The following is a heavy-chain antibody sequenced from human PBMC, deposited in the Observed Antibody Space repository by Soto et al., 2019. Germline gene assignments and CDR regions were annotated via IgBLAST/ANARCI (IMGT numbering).Heavy chain of an antibody. CDR2: ISAYNGNT. CDR1: GYTFTNFG. Sequence: QGQLVQSGAEVKKPGASVKVSCKASGYTFTNFGISWVRQAPGQGLEWMGWISAYNGNTHYPQKFQGRVTMTTDTSTSTAYMELRSLGSDDTAVYYCARDPLHWNRGGNRFNPWGQGTLVIVSS. CDR3: ARDPLHWNRGGNRFNP. V-gene: IGHV1-18*01. J-gene: IGHJ5*02. D-gene: IGHD1-1*01.